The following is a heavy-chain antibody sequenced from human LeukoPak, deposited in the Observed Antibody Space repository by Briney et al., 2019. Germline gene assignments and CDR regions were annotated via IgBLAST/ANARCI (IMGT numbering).Heavy chain of an antibody. Sequence: GGSLRLSCAASGFTFSSYAMHWVRQAPGKGLEWVAVISYDGSNKYYADSVKGRFTISRDNSKNTLYLQMNSLRAEDTAVYYCARGRSRVFGDYTGNYYYYGMDVWGQGTTVTVSS. D-gene: IGHD4-17*01. CDR1: GFTFSSYA. CDR3: ARGRSRVFGDYTGNYYYYGMDV. J-gene: IGHJ6*02. V-gene: IGHV3-30-3*01. CDR2: ISYDGSNK.